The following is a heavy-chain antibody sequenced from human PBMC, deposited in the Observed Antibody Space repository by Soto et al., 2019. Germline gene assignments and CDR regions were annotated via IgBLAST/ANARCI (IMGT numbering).Heavy chain of an antibody. J-gene: IGHJ2*01. V-gene: IGHV4-30-4*01. Sequence: QVQLQESGPGLVKPSETLSLTCTVSGGSISGGIYYWSWVRQSPGKGLEWIGYIFHSGSTFYNPSLGSRATVSVDTSKNPLSLRLSSVTAADTAVYYCASEIIPLPTDGYFDLWGRGTLVTVSS. CDR3: ASEIIPLPTDGYFDL. D-gene: IGHD2-15*01. CDR2: IFHSGST. CDR1: GGSISGGIYY.